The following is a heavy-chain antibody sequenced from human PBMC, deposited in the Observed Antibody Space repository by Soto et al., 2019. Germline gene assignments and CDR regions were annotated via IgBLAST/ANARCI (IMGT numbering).Heavy chain of an antibody. V-gene: IGHV1-69*13. J-gene: IGHJ4*02. CDR3: ATSRGEELWLRYYFDY. CDR1: GGTFSSYA. Sequence: SVKVSCKASGGTFSSYAISWVRQGPGQGLEWMGRIIPIFGTANYAQKFQGRVTITADESTSTAYMELSSLRSEDTAVYYCATSRGEELWLRYYFDYWGQGTLVTVSS. CDR2: IIPIFGTA. D-gene: IGHD5-18*01.